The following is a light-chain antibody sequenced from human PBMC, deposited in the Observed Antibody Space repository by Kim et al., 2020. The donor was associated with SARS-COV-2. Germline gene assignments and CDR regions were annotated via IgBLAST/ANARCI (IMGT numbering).Light chain of an antibody. Sequence: GHRVTISCSGSPSNIAVNPVPWYQQLPGTAPNLLIYRDNQRPSGVPDRFSTSKSGTSASLALSGLLSEDEADYYCATWDDSLDAWVFGGGTKLTVL. V-gene: IGLV1-44*01. CDR3: ATWDDSLDAWV. J-gene: IGLJ3*02. CDR2: RDN. CDR1: PSNIAVNP.